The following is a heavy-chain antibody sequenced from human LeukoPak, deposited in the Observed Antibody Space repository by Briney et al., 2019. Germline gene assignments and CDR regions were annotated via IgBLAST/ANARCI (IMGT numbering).Heavy chain of an antibody. CDR1: GFTVSSNY. V-gene: IGHV3-7*01. Sequence: GGSLRLSCAASGFTVSSNYMSWVRQAPGKGLEWVANIKQDGSEKYYVDSVKGRFTISRDNAKNSLYLQMNSLRAEDTAVYYCARDVVGYSSTFDYWGQGTLVTVSS. D-gene: IGHD6-19*01. J-gene: IGHJ4*02. CDR3: ARDVVGYSSTFDY. CDR2: IKQDGSEK.